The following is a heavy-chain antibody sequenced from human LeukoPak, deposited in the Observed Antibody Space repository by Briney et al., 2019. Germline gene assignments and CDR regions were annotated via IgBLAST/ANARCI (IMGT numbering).Heavy chain of an antibody. J-gene: IGHJ4*02. V-gene: IGHV3-23*01. CDR1: GFTFSSYA. CDR3: AKDRSDYGGRSFDY. CDR2: ISGSGGST. D-gene: IGHD4-23*01. Sequence: PGGSLRLSCAASGFTFSSYAMSWVRQAPGKGLEWVSAISGSGGSTYYADSVKGRFTISRDNSKNTLYLQMNGLRAEDTAVYYCAKDRSDYGGRSFDYWGQGTLVTVSS.